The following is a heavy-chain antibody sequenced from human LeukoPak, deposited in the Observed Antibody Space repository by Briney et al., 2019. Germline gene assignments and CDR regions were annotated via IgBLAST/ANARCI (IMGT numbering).Heavy chain of an antibody. CDR2: IKQDGGEK. Sequence: GGSLRLSCAASGFTFSSYWMTWVRQAPGKGLEWVANIKQDGGEKYYVDSVKGRFTISRDNAKNSLFLQMNSLRVEDTAVYYCASLKGTDVWGQGTTVTVSS. V-gene: IGHV3-7*01. J-gene: IGHJ6*02. CDR3: ASLKGTDV. CDR1: GFTFSSYW.